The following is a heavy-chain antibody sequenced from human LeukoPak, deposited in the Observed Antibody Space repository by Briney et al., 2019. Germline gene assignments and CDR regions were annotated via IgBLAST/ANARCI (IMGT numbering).Heavy chain of an antibody. V-gene: IGHV3-7*01. D-gene: IGHD1-26*01. Sequence: GGSLRLSCAASGFTFSSYWMSWVRQAPGKGLEWVANIKQDGSEKYYVDSVKGRFTISRDNAKNSLYLQMNSLRAEDTAVYYCARDRYSGSYHDYYYYYYGMDVWGQGTTVTVSS. CDR1: GFTFSSYW. J-gene: IGHJ6*02. CDR2: IKQDGSEK. CDR3: ARDRYSGSYHDYYYYYYGMDV.